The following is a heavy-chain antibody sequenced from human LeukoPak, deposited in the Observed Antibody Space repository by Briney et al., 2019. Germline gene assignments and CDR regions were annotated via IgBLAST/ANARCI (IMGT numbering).Heavy chain of an antibody. CDR3: ARGPLRLDY. D-gene: IGHD4-17*01. V-gene: IGHV4-34*01. CDR2: INHSGST. J-gene: IGHJ4*02. Sequence: KTSETLSLTCAVYGGSLSGCYWSWIRQPPGKGLEWIGEINHSGSTNYNPSLKSRVTISVDTSKNQFSLKLSSVTAADTAVYYCARGPLRLDYWGQGTLVTVSS. CDR1: GGSLSGCY.